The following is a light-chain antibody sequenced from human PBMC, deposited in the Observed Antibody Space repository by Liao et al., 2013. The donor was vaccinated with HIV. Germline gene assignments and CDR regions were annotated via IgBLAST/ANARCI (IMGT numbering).Light chain of an antibody. CDR3: YSAADRNLRV. Sequence: SYELTQPPSVSVAPGQTARITCDGNNIGDESVHWYQHKPGQAPRLVMYKDDERPSGIPERFSGSHSGTTVTLIISGAQVEDEADYYCYSAADRNLRVFGGGTKLTV. CDR1: NIGDES. V-gene: IGLV3-27*01. CDR2: KDD. J-gene: IGLJ3*02.